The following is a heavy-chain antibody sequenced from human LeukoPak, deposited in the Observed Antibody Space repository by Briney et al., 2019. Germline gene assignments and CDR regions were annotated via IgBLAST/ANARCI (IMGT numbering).Heavy chain of an antibody. D-gene: IGHD3-3*01. V-gene: IGHV4-34*09. CDR1: GGSFSGYY. CDR2: INHSGST. CDR3: ARGVLDYGFWSGYYSPYWFGP. Sequence: PSETLSLTCAVYGGSFSGYYWSWIRQPPGKGLEWIGEINHSGSTNYNPSLKSRVTISVDTSKNQFSLKLSSVTAADTAVYYCARGVLDYGFWSGYYSPYWFGPLGQGTLVTISS. J-gene: IGHJ5*02.